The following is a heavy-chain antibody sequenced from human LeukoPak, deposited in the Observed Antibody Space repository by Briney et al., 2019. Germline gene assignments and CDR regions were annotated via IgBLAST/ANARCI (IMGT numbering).Heavy chain of an antibody. CDR1: GFTFSSYG. V-gene: IGHV3-74*01. D-gene: IGHD2-2*01. J-gene: IGHJ4*02. CDR2: IKGDGSST. Sequence: GGSLRLSCAASGFTFSSYGMHWVRQAPGKGLVWVARIKGDGSSTRHADSMKGRFTISRDNAKDTLYLQMNSLRDEDTAVYYCVREGLECSGSSCQRAAFDYWGQGTLVTVSS. CDR3: VREGLECSGSSCQRAAFDY.